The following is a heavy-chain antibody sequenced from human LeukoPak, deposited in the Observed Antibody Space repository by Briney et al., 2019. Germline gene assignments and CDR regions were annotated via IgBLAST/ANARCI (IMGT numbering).Heavy chain of an antibody. CDR1: GYTFTGYY. J-gene: IGHJ6*03. D-gene: IGHD4-17*01. Sequence: ASVKVSCKASGYTFTGYYMHWVRQAPGQGLEWMGWINPNSGGTNYAQKLQGRVTMTTDTSTSTAYMELRSLRSDDTAVYYCARRRGKYTLGASVTTLYYYYYYMDVWGKGTTVTISS. V-gene: IGHV1-2*02. CDR2: INPNSGGT. CDR3: ARRRGKYTLGASVTTLYYYYYYMDV.